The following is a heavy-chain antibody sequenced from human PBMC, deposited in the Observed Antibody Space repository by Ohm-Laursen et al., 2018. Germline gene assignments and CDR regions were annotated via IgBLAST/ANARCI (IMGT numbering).Heavy chain of an antibody. CDR1: GFTFSSYA. CDR3: AKEGTPGIAAAGCGY. V-gene: IGHV3-23*01. D-gene: IGHD6-13*01. J-gene: IGHJ4*02. Sequence: SLRLSCAATGFTFSSYAMSWVRQAPGKGLEWVSAISGSGGSTYYADSVKGRFTISRDNSKNTVYLEMNSLRAEDTAIYYCAKEGTPGIAAAGCGYWGQGTLVRVSS. CDR2: ISGSGGST.